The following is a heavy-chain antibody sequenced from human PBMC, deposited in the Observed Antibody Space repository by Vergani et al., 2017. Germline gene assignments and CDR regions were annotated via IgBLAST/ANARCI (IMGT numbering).Heavy chain of an antibody. CDR3: ARVDSPNHAFDI. V-gene: IGHV4-34*01. J-gene: IGHJ3*02. Sequence: QVQLQESGPGLVKPSETLSLTCAVYGGSFSGYYWSWIRQPPGKGLEWIGEINHSGSTNYNPSLKSRVTISVDTSKNQFSLKLSSVTAADTAVYYCARVDSPNHAFDIWGQGTMVTVSS. CDR1: GGSFSGYY. CDR2: INHSGST.